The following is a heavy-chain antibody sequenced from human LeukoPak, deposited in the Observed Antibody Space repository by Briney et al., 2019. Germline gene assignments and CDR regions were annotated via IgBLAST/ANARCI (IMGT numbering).Heavy chain of an antibody. CDR2: INHSGST. Sequence: KPSETLSLTCAVYGGSFSGYYWSWIRQPPGKGLEWIGEINHSGSTYYNPSLKSRVTISVDTSMNQFSLKLSFVTTADTAVYYCARALGYCSGGSCTRGYNWFDPWGQGTLVTVPS. V-gene: IGHV4-34*01. D-gene: IGHD2-15*01. CDR3: ARALGYCSGGSCTRGYNWFDP. CDR1: GGSFSGYY. J-gene: IGHJ5*02.